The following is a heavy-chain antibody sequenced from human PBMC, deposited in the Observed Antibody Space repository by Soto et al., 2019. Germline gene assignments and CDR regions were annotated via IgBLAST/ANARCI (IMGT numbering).Heavy chain of an antibody. CDR3: ARHLRFLEWYYHYGMVV. Sequence: GESRKISCKGSGYSFTSYWISWVRQMPGKGLEWMGRIDPSDSYTNYSPSFQGHVTISADKSISTAYLQWSSLKASDTAMYYCARHLRFLEWYYHYGMVVWGPGITLTVSS. CDR2: IDPSDSYT. D-gene: IGHD3-3*01. CDR1: GYSFTSYW. J-gene: IGHJ6*02. V-gene: IGHV5-10-1*01.